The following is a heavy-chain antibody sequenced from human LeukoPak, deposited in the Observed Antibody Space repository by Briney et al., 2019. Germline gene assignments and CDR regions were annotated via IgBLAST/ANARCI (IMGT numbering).Heavy chain of an antibody. D-gene: IGHD2-2*01. CDR1: GFTFSSYS. J-gene: IGHJ4*02. V-gene: IGHV3-21*01. CDR2: ISSSSSYI. CDR3: AVPSGYCSSTSCSYFDY. Sequence: PGGSLRLSCAASGFTFSSYSMNWVRQAPGKGLEWVSSISSSSSYIYYADSVKGRFTISRDNAKNSLYLQMNSLRAEDTAVYYCAVPSGYCSSTSCSYFDYWGQGTLVTVSS.